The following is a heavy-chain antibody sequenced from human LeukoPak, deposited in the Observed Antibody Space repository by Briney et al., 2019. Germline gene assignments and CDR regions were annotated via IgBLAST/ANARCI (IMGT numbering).Heavy chain of an antibody. CDR3: ARTPIPPYSSSDYYYYGMDV. CDR1: GFPFSDYY. D-gene: IGHD6-6*01. J-gene: IGHJ6*02. Sequence: GGSLLLSCAASGFPFSDYYMGWIRPAPGKGLEWVSYISSSGSTIYYADSVKGRFTISRDNAKNSLYLQMNSLRAEDTAVYYCARTPIPPYSSSDYYYYGMDVWGQGTTVTVSS. V-gene: IGHV3-11*01. CDR2: ISSSGSTI.